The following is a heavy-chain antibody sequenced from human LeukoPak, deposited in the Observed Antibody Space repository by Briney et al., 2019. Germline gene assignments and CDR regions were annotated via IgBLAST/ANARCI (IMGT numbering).Heavy chain of an antibody. CDR1: GGSISSSSYY. J-gene: IGHJ5*02. D-gene: IGHD6-19*01. Sequence: PSETLSLTCTVSGGSISSSSYYWGWIRQPPGKGLEWIGSIYYSGSTYYNPSLKSRVTISVDTSKNRFSLKLSSVTAADTAVYYCARDRPIAVAGTRFDPWGQGTLVTVSS. CDR3: ARDRPIAVAGTRFDP. CDR2: IYYSGST. V-gene: IGHV4-39*07.